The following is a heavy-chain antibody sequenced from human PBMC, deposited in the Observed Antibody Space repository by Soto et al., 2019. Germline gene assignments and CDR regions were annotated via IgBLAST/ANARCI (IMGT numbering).Heavy chain of an antibody. D-gene: IGHD4-17*01. J-gene: IGHJ3*02. V-gene: IGHV4-34*01. CDR3: ARDGDYVSRDAFDI. CDR2: INHSGST. CDR1: GGSFSGYY. Sequence: LSLTCAVYGGSFSGYYWSWIRQPPGKGLEWIGEINHSGSTNYNPSLKSRVTISVDTSKNQFSLKLSSVTAADTAVYYCARDGDYVSRDAFDIWGQGTMVTVSS.